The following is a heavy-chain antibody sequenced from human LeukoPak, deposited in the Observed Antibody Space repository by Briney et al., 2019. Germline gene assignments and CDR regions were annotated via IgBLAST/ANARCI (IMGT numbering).Heavy chain of an antibody. Sequence: ASVKVSCKASGYTFTSYDINWVRQATGQGLEWMGWMNPNSANTGYAQKFQGRVTMTRNTSISTAYMELSSLRSEDTAVYYCARGPYGSGSYRYYYYYMDVWGKGTTVTVSS. CDR2: MNPNSANT. J-gene: IGHJ6*03. CDR3: ARGPYGSGSYRYYYYYMDV. V-gene: IGHV1-8*01. CDR1: GYTFTSYD. D-gene: IGHD3-10*01.